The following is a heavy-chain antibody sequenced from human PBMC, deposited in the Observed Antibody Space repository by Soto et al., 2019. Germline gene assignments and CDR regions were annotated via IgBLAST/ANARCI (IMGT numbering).Heavy chain of an antibody. CDR3: AHRESGTGTYLI. Sequence: GXGPTLMNPTRTLTLTCTFSGFSLSTSGVGVGWIRQPPGKALECLALIYWDDDKRYNPSLKSRLTITKDTSKNQVLLTMTNMEPVDTATYYCAHRESGTGTYLIWGQGTLVTVSS. J-gene: IGHJ4*02. CDR1: GFSLSTSGVG. D-gene: IGHD1-7*01. V-gene: IGHV2-5*02. CDR2: IYWDDDK.